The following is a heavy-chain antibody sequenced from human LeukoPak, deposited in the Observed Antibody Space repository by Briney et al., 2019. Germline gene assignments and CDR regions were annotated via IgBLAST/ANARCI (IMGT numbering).Heavy chain of an antibody. V-gene: IGHV3-13*01. CDR2: IGTAGDT. D-gene: IGHD3-22*01. CDR3: ARGTDDSSSYYDY. J-gene: IGHJ4*02. Sequence: GGSLRLSCAASGFTFSSYDMHWVRQATGKGLEWVSAIGTAGDTYYPGSVKGRFTISRENAKNSLYLQMNSLRAEDTAVYYCARGTDDSSSYYDYWGQGTLVTVSS. CDR1: GFTFSSYD.